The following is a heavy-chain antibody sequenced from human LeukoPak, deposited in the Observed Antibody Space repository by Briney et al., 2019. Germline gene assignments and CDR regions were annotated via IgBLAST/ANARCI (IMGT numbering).Heavy chain of an antibody. V-gene: IGHV1-8*01. Sequence: ASVKVSCKASGYTFTSYDINWVRQATGQGLEWMGWMNPNSGNTGYAQKFQGRVTMTRNTSISTAYMELSSLRSEDTAVYYCAREYCSGGSCYSAFDYWGQGTLVTVSS. CDR3: AREYCSGGSCYSAFDY. J-gene: IGHJ4*02. D-gene: IGHD2-15*01. CDR1: GYTFTSYD. CDR2: MNPNSGNT.